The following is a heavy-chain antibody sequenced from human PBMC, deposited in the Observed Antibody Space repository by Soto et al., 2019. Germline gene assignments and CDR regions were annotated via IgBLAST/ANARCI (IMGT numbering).Heavy chain of an antibody. CDR3: ARVAGVAYCGGDCYHFDY. V-gene: IGHV4-30-4*01. CDR2: ISYRVDT. Sequence: SETLSLTCTVSGDSFSSDDYYWSWIRQPPGKGLEWIGYISYRVDTYYSPSLKSRVTMAIDTSKNQFSLNVSSVTAADTAVYYCARVAGVAYCGGDCYHFDYWGQGTLVTVSS. D-gene: IGHD2-21*02. CDR1: GDSFSSDDYY. J-gene: IGHJ4*02.